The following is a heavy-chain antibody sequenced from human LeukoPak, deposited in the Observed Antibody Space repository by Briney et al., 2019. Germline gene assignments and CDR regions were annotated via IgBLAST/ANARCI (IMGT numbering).Heavy chain of an antibody. J-gene: IGHJ4*02. Sequence: ASVKVSCKVSGYTLTELSMHWVRQAPGKGLEWMGGFDPEDGETICAQEFQGRVTMTEDTSTDTAYMELSSLRSEDTAVYYCATGVLELQRLPRNDYWGQGTLVTVSS. CDR3: ATGVLELQRLPRNDY. CDR2: FDPEDGET. V-gene: IGHV1-24*01. CDR1: GYTLTELS. D-gene: IGHD1-7*01.